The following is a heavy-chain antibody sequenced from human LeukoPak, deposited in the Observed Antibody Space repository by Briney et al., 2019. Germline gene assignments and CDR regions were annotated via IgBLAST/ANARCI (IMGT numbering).Heavy chain of an antibody. D-gene: IGHD2-2*01. J-gene: IGHJ4*02. CDR1: GYTFTGYY. Sequence: ASVKVSCKASGYTFTGYYMHWVRQAPGQGLEWMGWINPNSGGTNYAQKFQGRVTMTRDTSTSTAYMELSRLRSDDTAVYYCARLASYIVLVPAAVWGQATLVTVSS. CDR2: INPNSGGT. V-gene: IGHV1-2*02. CDR3: ARLASYIVLVPAAV.